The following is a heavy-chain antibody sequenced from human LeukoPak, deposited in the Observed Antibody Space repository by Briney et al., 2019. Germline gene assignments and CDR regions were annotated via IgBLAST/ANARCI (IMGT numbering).Heavy chain of an antibody. D-gene: IGHD2-2*01. J-gene: IGHJ3*02. V-gene: IGHV4-39*07. CDR3: ARIKSSTGAFDI. Sequence: PSETLSLTCTVSGGPISSSSYYWGWIRQPPGKGLEWIGSIYYSGSTYYNPSLKSRVTISVDTSKNQFSLKLSFVTAADTAVYYCARIKSSTGAFDIWGQGTMVTVSS. CDR2: IYYSGST. CDR1: GGPISSSSYY.